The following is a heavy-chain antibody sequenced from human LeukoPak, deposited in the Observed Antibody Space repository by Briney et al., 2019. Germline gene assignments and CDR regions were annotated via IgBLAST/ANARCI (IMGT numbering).Heavy chain of an antibody. D-gene: IGHD3/OR15-3a*01. CDR3: ASGWTQFDY. V-gene: IGHV4-34*01. CDR1: GGSFSGYY. CDR2: INHSGST. J-gene: IGHJ4*02. Sequence: SETLSLTCAVYGGSFSGYYWSWIRHPAGKGLEWIGEINHSGSTNYNPSLKSRVTISVDTSKNQFSLKLSSVTAADTAVYYCASGWTQFDYWGQGDLVTVSS.